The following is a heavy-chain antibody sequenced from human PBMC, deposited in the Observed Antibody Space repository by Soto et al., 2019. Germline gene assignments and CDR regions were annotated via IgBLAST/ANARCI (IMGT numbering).Heavy chain of an antibody. V-gene: IGHV1-69*01. CDR3: ARVGPAHYYDSSGYYSPLDY. D-gene: IGHD3-22*01. J-gene: IGHJ4*02. CDR2: IIPMFGTA. CDR1: GDTFSSYA. Sequence: QVQLVQSGAEVKKPGSSVKVSCKASGDTFSSYAINWVRQAPGQGLELMGGIIPMFGTANYAQKFKGRVTITAGESTSSVYMELSSLRSEDTAVYYCARVGPAHYYDSSGYYSPLDYWCQGTLVTVSS.